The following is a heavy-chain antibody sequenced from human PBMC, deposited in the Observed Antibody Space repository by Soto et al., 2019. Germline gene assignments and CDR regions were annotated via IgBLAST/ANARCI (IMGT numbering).Heavy chain of an antibody. V-gene: IGHV4-31*03. Sequence: QVQLQESGPGLVKPSQTLSLTCTVSGGSISSGGYYWSWIRQHPGKGLEWIGYIDYSGITFYNPALKNRVTISVDTSKNQFSLKLSSVTAADTAVYYCAREYGDSSNYYYYYMDVWGKGTTVTVSS. CDR1: GGSISSGGYY. CDR3: AREYGDSSNYYYYYMDV. D-gene: IGHD4-17*01. CDR2: IDYSGIT. J-gene: IGHJ6*03.